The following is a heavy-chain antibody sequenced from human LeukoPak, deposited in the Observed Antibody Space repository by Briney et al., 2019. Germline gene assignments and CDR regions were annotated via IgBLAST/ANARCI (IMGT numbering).Heavy chain of an antibody. V-gene: IGHV3-23*01. D-gene: IGHD6-19*01. CDR3: AKESYSSGWFFDY. Sequence: GGSLRLSCAASGFTFSSYAMSWVRQAPGKGLEYVSTIGGSGDNTYYADSVKGRFTISRDNSKNTLYLQMNSLRAEDTAVYYCAKESYSSGWFFDYWGQGTLVTVSS. CDR1: GFTFSSYA. J-gene: IGHJ4*02. CDR2: IGGSGDNT.